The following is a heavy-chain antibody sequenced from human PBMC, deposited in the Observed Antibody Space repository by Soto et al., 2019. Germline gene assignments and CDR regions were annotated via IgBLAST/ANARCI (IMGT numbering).Heavy chain of an antibody. Sequence: PGGSLRLSCAVSGFTFSRNAMHWVRQAPGMGLEWLAVVSYDGANKYYADSVKGRFTISRDNSRNTMSLQISNLRTEDTAVYYSARALGGYGSGTSPLTYNMDVWGQGTTVTVSS. V-gene: IGHV3-30-3*01. CDR3: ARALGGYGSGTSPLTYNMDV. J-gene: IGHJ6*02. D-gene: IGHD3-10*01. CDR1: GFTFSRNA. CDR2: VSYDGANK.